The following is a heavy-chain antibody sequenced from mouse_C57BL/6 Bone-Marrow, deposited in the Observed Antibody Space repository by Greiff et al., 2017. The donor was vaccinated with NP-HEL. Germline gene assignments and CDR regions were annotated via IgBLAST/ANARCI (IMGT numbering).Heavy chain of an antibody. Sequence: VKVVESGAELVRPGASVTLSCKASGYTFTDYEMHWVKQTPVHGLEWIGAIDPETGGTAYNQKFKGKAILTADKSSSTAYMELRSLTSEDSAVYYCTRKTLYYDYDVWFAYWGQGTLVTVSA. CDR2: IDPETGGT. CDR1: GYTFTDYE. D-gene: IGHD2-4*01. J-gene: IGHJ3*01. V-gene: IGHV1-15*01. CDR3: TRKTLYYDYDVWFAY.